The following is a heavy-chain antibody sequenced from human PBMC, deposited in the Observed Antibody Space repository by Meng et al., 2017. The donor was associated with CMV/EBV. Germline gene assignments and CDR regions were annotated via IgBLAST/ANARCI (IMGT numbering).Heavy chain of an antibody. Sequence: ASVKVSCKASGYTFNSYDITWVRQAPGQGLEWMGWLSPYSGYTNYVQRLQGRVTMTTDTSASTAYMELRSLRSDDTAVYYCARGIVGATVNFDYWGQGTLVTVPS. D-gene: IGHD1-26*01. CDR3: ARGIVGATVNFDY. CDR2: LSPYSGYT. J-gene: IGHJ4*02. V-gene: IGHV1-18*01. CDR1: GYTFNSYD.